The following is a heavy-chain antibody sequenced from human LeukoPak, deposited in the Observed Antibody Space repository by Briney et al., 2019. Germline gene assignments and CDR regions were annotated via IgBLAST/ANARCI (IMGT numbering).Heavy chain of an antibody. CDR2: IYTSGST. Sequence: SETLSLTCTVSGGSISSYYWSWIRQPAGKGLEWIGRIYTSGSTNYNPSLKSRVTMSVDTSKNQFSLKLSSVTAADTAVYYCARAPFCSGGSCYSRMNYYYYMDVWGKGTTATVSS. CDR1: GGSISSYY. V-gene: IGHV4-4*07. J-gene: IGHJ6*03. D-gene: IGHD2-15*01. CDR3: ARAPFCSGGSCYSRMNYYYYMDV.